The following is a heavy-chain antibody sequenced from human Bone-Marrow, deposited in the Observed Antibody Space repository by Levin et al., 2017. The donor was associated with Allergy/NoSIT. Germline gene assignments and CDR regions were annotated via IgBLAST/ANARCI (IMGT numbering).Heavy chain of an antibody. CDR3: ARVFPRGRRWSFDY. CDR2: IIPIFGTA. J-gene: IGHJ4*02. V-gene: IGHV1-69*13. D-gene: IGHD3-10*01. Sequence: GASVKVSCKASGGTISSYAISWVRQAPGQGLEWMGGIIPIFGTANYAQKFQGRVTITADESTSTAYMELSSLRSEDTAVYYCARVFPRGRRWSFDYWGQGTLVTVSS. CDR1: GGTISSYA.